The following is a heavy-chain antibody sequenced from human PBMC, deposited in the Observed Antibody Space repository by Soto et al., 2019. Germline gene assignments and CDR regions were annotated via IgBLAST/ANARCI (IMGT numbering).Heavy chain of an antibody. CDR1: GVSISGSNYY. D-gene: IGHD1-26*01. CDR3: ASHSGDYYVVY. CDR2: IYYSGST. J-gene: IGHJ4*02. Sequence: PSETLSLTCTVAGVSISGSNYYWGWIRQPPGKGLEWIGSIYYSGSTYYNPSLKSRVTISVDTSKNQFSLKLSSVTAADTAVYYCASHSGDYYVVYCGQGTPFTVS. V-gene: IGHV4-39*01.